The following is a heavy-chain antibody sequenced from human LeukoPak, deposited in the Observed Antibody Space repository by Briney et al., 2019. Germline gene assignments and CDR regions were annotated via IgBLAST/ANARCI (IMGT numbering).Heavy chain of an antibody. D-gene: IGHD3-22*01. CDR1: GFTFSSYG. CDR3: AKGGIGWYYYDSSGNFDY. V-gene: IGHV3-23*01. CDR2: ISGSGGST. Sequence: PGGSLRLSCAASGFTFSSYGMSWVRQAPGKGLEWVSAISGSGGSTYYADSVKGRFTISRDNSKNTLYLQMNSLRAEDTAVYYCAKGGIGWYYYDSSGNFDYWGQGTLVTVSS. J-gene: IGHJ4*02.